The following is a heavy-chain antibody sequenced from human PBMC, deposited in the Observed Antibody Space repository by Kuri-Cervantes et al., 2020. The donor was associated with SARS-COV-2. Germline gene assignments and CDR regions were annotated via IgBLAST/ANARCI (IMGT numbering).Heavy chain of an antibody. Sequence: WGSLRLSCAASGFTFSSYAMSWVRQAPGKGLEWVSAISGSGGSTYYADSVKGLFTISRDNSKNTLYLQMNSLRAEDTAVYYCAKKGVGSSTSTVYYYYYMDVWGKGTTVTVSS. D-gene: IGHD2-2*01. CDR1: GFTFSSYA. V-gene: IGHV3-23*01. CDR2: ISGSGGST. J-gene: IGHJ6*03. CDR3: AKKGVGSSTSTVYYYYYMDV.